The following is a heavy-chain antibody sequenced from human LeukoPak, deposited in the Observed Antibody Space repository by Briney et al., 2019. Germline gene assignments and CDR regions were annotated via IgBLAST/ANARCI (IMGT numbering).Heavy chain of an antibody. CDR1: GDSISTYY. D-gene: IGHD5-18*01. Sequence: PSETLSLTCTVSGDSISTYYWSWIRQPPGKGLEWIAYIDYRGSTTYNPSLRSRVTISVDTSRNQFSLELSSVTAADTAVYYCARSRSGYSYDHAAFEIWGQGTMVTVSS. J-gene: IGHJ3*02. V-gene: IGHV4-59*01. CDR2: IDYRGST. CDR3: ARSRSGYSYDHAAFEI.